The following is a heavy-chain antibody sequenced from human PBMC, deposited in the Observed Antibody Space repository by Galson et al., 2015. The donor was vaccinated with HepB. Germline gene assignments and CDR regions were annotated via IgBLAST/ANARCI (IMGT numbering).Heavy chain of an antibody. J-gene: IGHJ3*02. V-gene: IGHV1-18*04. CDR1: GYTFTSYG. CDR2: ISAYNGNT. D-gene: IGHD3-16*01. CDR3: ASSQWGEGAFDI. Sequence: SVKVSCKASGYTFTSYGISWVRQAPGQGLEWMGWISAYNGNTNYAQKLQGRVTMTTDTSTSTAYMELRSLRSDDTAVYYCASSQWGEGAFDIWGQGTMVTVSS.